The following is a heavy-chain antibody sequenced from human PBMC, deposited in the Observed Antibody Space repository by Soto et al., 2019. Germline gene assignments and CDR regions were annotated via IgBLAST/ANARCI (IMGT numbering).Heavy chain of an antibody. J-gene: IGHJ4*02. CDR2: IWYDGSNK. CDR3: AREDKGGNSGEGLDY. V-gene: IGHV3-33*01. Sequence: QVQLVESGGGVVQPGRSLRLSCAASGFTFSSYGMHWVRQAPGKGLEWVAVIWYDGSNKYYVDSVKGRFTISRDNSKNMLYLQMNSLRAEETAVYYCAREDKGGNSGEGLDYWGQGTLVTVSS. CDR1: GFTFSSYG. D-gene: IGHD3-10*01.